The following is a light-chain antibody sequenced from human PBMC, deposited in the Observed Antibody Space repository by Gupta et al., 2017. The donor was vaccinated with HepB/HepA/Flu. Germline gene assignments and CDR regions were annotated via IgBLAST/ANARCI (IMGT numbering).Light chain of an antibody. Sequence: EIVMTQSPLSLPVTPGEPASISCKSSQSLRYSDGYNYVHWYLQRPGQSPQLLLYVTSNRASGVPARFSGSASGTDFTLKISRVEAEDVGVYYCRQGLQAPLTFGGGTKVEIK. CDR3: RQGLQAPLT. CDR2: VTS. CDR1: QSLRYSDGYNY. V-gene: IGKV2-28*01. J-gene: IGKJ4*01.